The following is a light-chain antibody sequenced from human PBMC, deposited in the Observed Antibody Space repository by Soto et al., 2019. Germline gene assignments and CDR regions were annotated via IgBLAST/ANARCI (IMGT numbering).Light chain of an antibody. CDR3: QQRSDWPST. J-gene: IGKJ4*01. V-gene: IGKV3-11*01. CDR1: QSVSSY. Sequence: EIVLPQSPATLSLSPGERATLSCRASQSVSSYLVWYQQKPGQVPRLLIYDASNRATGIPARFGGSGSGTDFTLTISSLEPEDSAVYYCQQRSDWPSTFGGGTKVEIK. CDR2: DAS.